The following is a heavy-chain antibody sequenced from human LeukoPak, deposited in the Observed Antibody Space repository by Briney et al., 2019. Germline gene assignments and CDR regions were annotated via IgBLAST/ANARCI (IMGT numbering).Heavy chain of an antibody. D-gene: IGHD3-9*01. CDR3: ARGAVTIFSPWPAWKDAFDI. J-gene: IGHJ3*02. CDR2: ISSSGSTI. Sequence: GGSLRLSCAASGFTFSSYEMNWVRQAPGKGLEWVSYISSSGSTIYYADSVKGRFTISRDNAKNSLYLQMNSLRAEDTAVYYCARGAVTIFSPWPAWKDAFDIWGQGTMVTVSS. V-gene: IGHV3-48*03. CDR1: GFTFSSYE.